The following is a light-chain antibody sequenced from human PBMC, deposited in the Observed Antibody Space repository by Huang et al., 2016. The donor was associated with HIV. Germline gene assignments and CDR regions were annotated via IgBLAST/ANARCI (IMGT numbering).Light chain of an antibody. CDR1: QGISNP. CDR3: QQYYSTPPLT. Sequence: DIQMTQSPSSLSASVGDRVTITCRASQGISNPLAWYQQKPGKAPKLLLYAASRLESGVPSRFSGSGSGTDYTLTISSLQPEDFATYYCQQYYSTPPLTFGGGTKVEIK. CDR2: AAS. V-gene: IGKV1-NL1*01. J-gene: IGKJ4*01.